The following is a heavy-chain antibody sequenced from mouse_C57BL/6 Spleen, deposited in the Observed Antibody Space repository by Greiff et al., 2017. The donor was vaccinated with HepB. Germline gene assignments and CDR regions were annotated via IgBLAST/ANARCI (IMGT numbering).Heavy chain of an antibody. J-gene: IGHJ2*01. CDR1: GYAFSSSW. CDR2: IYPGDGDT. CDR3: ARSWENFDY. Sequence: VQLQQSGPELVKPGASVKISCKASGYAFSSSWMNWVKQRPGKGLEWIGRIYPGDGDTNYNGKFKGKATLTADKSSSPAYMQLSSLTSEDSAVYFCARSWENFDYWGQGTTLTVSS. D-gene: IGHD4-1*01. V-gene: IGHV1-82*01.